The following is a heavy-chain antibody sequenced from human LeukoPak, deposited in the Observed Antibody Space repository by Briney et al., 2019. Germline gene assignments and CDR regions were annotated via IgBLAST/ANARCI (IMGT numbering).Heavy chain of an antibody. D-gene: IGHD5-12*01. V-gene: IGHV1-69*06. J-gene: IGHJ5*02. CDR1: GGTFSSYA. Sequence: SVKVSCKASGGTFSSYAISWVRQAPGQGLEWMGGIIPIFGTANYAQKFQGRVTITADKSTSTAYMELSSLRSDDTAVYYCARAGWLRTGAFDPWGQGTLVTVSS. CDR2: IIPIFGTA. CDR3: ARAGWLRTGAFDP.